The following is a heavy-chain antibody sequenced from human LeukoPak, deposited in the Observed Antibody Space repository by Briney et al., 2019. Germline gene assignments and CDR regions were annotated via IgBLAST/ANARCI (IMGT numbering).Heavy chain of an antibody. CDR3: AKDIRDLSARVYYYFGLDV. V-gene: IGHV3-9*01. Sequence: GGSLRLSCAASGFTFSSYSMHWVRQGPGKGLEWVSGISWNSGSLNYADSVKGRFTISRDNAKNSLYLQMNDLRAEDTALYYCAKDIRDLSARVYYYFGLDVWGQGTTVTVSS. CDR2: ISWNSGSL. CDR1: GFTFSSYS. J-gene: IGHJ6*02. D-gene: IGHD3-10*01.